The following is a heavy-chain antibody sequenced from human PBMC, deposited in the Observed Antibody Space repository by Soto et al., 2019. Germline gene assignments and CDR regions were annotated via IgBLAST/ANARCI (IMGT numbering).Heavy chain of an antibody. Sequence: GGSLRLSCAASGFTFSSYSMNWVRQAPGKGLEWVSSISSSSSYIYYADSVKGRFTICRDNAKNSLYLQMNSLRAEDTAVYYCARDGGRWPSYYYYGMDVWGQGTTVTVSS. CDR1: GFTFSSYS. D-gene: IGHD3-16*01. V-gene: IGHV3-21*01. CDR2: ISSSSSYI. CDR3: ARDGGRWPSYYYYGMDV. J-gene: IGHJ6*02.